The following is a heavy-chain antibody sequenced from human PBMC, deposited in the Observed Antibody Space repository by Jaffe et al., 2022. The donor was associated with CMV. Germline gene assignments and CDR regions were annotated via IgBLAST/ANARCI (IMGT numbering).Heavy chain of an antibody. V-gene: IGHV3-9*01. CDR2: ISWNSGSI. D-gene: IGHD6-13*01. CDR1: GFTFDDYA. Sequence: EVQLVESGGGLVQPGRSLRLSCAASGFTFDDYAMHWVRQAPGKGLEWVSGISWNSGSIGYADSVKGRFTISRDNAKNSLYLQMNSLRAEDTALYYCAKDMEIAAAGTLFDYWGQGTLVTVSS. J-gene: IGHJ4*02. CDR3: AKDMEIAAAGTLFDY.